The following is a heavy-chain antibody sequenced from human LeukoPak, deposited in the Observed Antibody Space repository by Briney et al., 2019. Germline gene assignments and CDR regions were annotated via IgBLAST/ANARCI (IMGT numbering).Heavy chain of an antibody. V-gene: IGHV4-39*07. CDR1: GGSISSSSYY. CDR2: IYHSGST. Sequence: SETLSLTCTVSGGSISSSSYYWGWIRQPPGKGLEWIGSIYHSGSTYYNPSLKSRVTISVDTSKNQFSLKLSSVTAADTAVYYCARERGLSAFDIWGQGTMVTVSS. J-gene: IGHJ3*02. CDR3: ARERGLSAFDI.